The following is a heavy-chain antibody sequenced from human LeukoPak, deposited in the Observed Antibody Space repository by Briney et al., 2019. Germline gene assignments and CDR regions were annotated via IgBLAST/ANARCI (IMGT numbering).Heavy chain of an antibody. Sequence: SETLSLTCTVSGGSISSYYWSWIRQPPGKGLEWIGYIYYSGSTNYNPSLKSRVTISVDTSKNQFSLKLSSVTAADTAVYYCAAHRGVVYSGYDYSPFDYWGQGTLVTVSS. D-gene: IGHD5-12*01. CDR3: AAHRGVVYSGYDYSPFDY. J-gene: IGHJ4*02. CDR2: IYYSGST. V-gene: IGHV4-59*01. CDR1: GGSISSYY.